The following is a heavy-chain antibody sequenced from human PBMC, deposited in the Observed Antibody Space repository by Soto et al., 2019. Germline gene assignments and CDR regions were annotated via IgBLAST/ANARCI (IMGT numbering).Heavy chain of an antibody. J-gene: IGHJ4*02. CDR1: GFSINNYA. D-gene: IGHD4-17*01. Sequence: VQLLESGGAFVQPGGSLRLSCAASGFSINNYAESWVRQAPGKGLEWVSTFSAGGRAYYADSVRGRFSVARDRSQNTVDLQISVLRPEDSAVYYCAKESMPEHYGDTLFDYWGQGTRVTVSS. V-gene: IGHV3-23*01. CDR2: FSAGGRA. CDR3: AKESMPEHYGDTLFDY.